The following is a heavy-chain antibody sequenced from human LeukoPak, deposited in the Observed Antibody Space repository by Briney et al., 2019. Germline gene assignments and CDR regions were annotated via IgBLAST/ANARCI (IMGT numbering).Heavy chain of an antibody. V-gene: IGHV4-30-4*08. CDR3: ARINDYSNYGSDY. CDR2: IYYSGST. D-gene: IGHD4-11*01. Sequence: SQTLSLTCTVCGGSISSGDYYWSWIRQPPGKGLEWIGYIYYSGSTYYNPSLKSRVTISVDTSKNQFSLKLSSVTAADTAVYYCARINDYSNYGSDYWGQGTVVTVSS. J-gene: IGHJ4*02. CDR1: GGSISSGDYY.